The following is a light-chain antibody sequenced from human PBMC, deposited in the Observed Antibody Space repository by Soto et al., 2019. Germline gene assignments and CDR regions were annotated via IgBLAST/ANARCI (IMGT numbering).Light chain of an antibody. V-gene: IGKV1-5*03. Sequence: DIQMTQSPSTLSASVGDRVTITCRASQNIDSGLAWYQQKPGKAPKLLIYKASTLESGVPLRFSGSGSGTEFTLTISCLQSEDFATYYCQQYYSFPRTFGQGTKVEIK. J-gene: IGKJ1*01. CDR2: KAS. CDR1: QNIDSG. CDR3: QQYYSFPRT.